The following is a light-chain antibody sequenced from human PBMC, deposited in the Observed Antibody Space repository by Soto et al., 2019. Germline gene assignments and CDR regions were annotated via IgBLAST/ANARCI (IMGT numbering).Light chain of an antibody. Sequence: EIVLTQSPATLSLSPGERATLSCRASQSISSHLAWYQQKPGQAPRLLMFDTSNRATGIPARFSGSGSGTDFTLTISSLEPEDLASYYCQQRVSWPLTFGGGTKVEI. J-gene: IGKJ4*01. CDR2: DTS. CDR3: QQRVSWPLT. V-gene: IGKV3-11*01. CDR1: QSISSH.